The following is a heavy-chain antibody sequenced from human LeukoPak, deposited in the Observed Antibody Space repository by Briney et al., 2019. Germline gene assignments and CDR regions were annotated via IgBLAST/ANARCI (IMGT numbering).Heavy chain of an antibody. J-gene: IGHJ4*02. Sequence: PGRSLRLSCAASGFTFSSYWMHWVRQVPGKGLVWVARINPGGSSITYADSVKGRFTISRDNAKNTLYLQMDSLGAEDTGVYYCARGNQADDYWGQGTPVTVSS. CDR1: GFTFSSYW. D-gene: IGHD1-14*01. CDR3: ARGNQADDY. CDR2: INPGGSSI. V-gene: IGHV3-74*01.